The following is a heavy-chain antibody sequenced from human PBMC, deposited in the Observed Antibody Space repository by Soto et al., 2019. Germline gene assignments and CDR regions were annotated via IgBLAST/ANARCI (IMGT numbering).Heavy chain of an antibody. V-gene: IGHV3-9*01. Sequence: PGGSLRLSCAASGFTFDDYAMHWVRQAPGKGLEWVSGISWNSGSIGYADSVKGRFTISRDNAKNSLYLQMNSLRAEDTAVYYCARRYWLVTAFDIWGQGTMVTVSS. J-gene: IGHJ3*02. CDR2: ISWNSGSI. CDR3: ARRYWLVTAFDI. D-gene: IGHD6-19*01. CDR1: GFTFDDYA.